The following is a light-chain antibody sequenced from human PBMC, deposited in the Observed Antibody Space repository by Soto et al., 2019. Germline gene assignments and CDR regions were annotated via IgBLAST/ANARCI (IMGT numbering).Light chain of an antibody. J-gene: IGKJ1*01. V-gene: IGKV3-20*01. CDR3: QQYGSSPWT. CDR1: QSVSSSY. CDR2: GAS. Sequence: EIVLTQSPGTLSLSPGERANLSCRASQSVSSSYFAWYQQKPGQAPRLLIYGASSRATGIPDRFSGSGSGTDVTLTISRLEPEDFAVYYCQQYGSSPWTFGQGTKVEIK.